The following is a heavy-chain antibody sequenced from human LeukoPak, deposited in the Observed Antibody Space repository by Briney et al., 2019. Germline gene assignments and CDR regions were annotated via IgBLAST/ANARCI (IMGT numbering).Heavy chain of an antibody. CDR3: ARALVPPDDAFDI. Sequence: PGGSLRLSCAASGFTFSSYGMHWVRQAPGKGLEWVAVIWYDGSNKYYADSVKGRFPISRDNSKNTLYLQMNSLRAEDTAVYYCARALVPPDDAFDIWGQGTMVTVSS. V-gene: IGHV3-33*01. CDR1: GFTFSSYG. J-gene: IGHJ3*02. D-gene: IGHD3-10*01. CDR2: IWYDGSNK.